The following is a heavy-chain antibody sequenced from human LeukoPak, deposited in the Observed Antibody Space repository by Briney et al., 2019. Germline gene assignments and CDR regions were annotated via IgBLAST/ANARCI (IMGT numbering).Heavy chain of an antibody. D-gene: IGHD3-22*01. Sequence: ASVKVSCKASGYTFTSYYMHWVRQAPGQGLEWMGIINPSGGSTSYTQKFQGRVTMTRDTSTSTVYMELSSLRAEDTAVYYCARVGGGDIRGYYHYYFAYWGQGTLVTVSS. CDR2: INPSGGST. CDR1: GYTFTSYY. V-gene: IGHV1-46*01. CDR3: ARVGGGDIRGYYHYYFAY. J-gene: IGHJ4*02.